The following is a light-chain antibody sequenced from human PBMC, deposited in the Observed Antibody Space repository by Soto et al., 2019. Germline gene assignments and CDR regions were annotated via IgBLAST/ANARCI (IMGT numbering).Light chain of an antibody. V-gene: IGLV2-14*01. CDR1: SSDVGGYNF. CDR3: SSYTSSNTPYV. CDR2: EVT. Sequence: QSALTQPASVSGSPGQSITISCTGSSSDVGGYNFVSWYQHHPGKAPKLILYEVTTRPSGVSSRFSGSKSGNTASLTISGLQADDEANYYCSSYTSSNTPYVFGTGTKATV. J-gene: IGLJ1*01.